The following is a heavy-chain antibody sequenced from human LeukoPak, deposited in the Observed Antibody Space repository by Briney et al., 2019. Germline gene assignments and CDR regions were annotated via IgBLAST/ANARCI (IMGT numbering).Heavy chain of an antibody. CDR1: GFTVGNNY. J-gene: IGHJ4*02. CDR2: MYSRGSS. CDR3: ARGQIVGVQGDF. D-gene: IGHD1-26*01. V-gene: IGHV3-66*02. Sequence: LTGGPLRLSCTVSGFTVGNNYRSWLRQAPGKGLEWVALMYSRGSSHYADSVRGRFTISRDSSKNTVYLQMNSLTAKDTAVYYCARGQIVGVQGDFWGQGTLVTVPS.